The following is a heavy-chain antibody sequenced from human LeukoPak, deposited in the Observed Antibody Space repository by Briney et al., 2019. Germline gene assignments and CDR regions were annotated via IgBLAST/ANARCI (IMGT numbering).Heavy chain of an antibody. V-gene: IGHV1-18*01. D-gene: IGHD3-22*01. J-gene: IGHJ4*02. CDR3: ARIPKDYYDSSGYSYFDY. Sequence: ASLKVSCKASGYTFTNYGIHWVRQAPGQGLEWMGWISAYNGNTNSAQKLQGRVTMTRDTSISTAYMELRRLRSADTAVYYCARIPKDYYDSSGYSYFDYWGQGTLVTVSS. CDR1: GYTFTNYG. CDR2: ISAYNGNT.